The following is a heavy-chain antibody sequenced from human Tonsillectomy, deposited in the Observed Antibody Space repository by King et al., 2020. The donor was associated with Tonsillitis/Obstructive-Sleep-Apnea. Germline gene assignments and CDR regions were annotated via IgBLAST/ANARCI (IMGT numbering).Heavy chain of an antibody. CDR2: INPNSGGT. V-gene: IGHV1-2*02. J-gene: IGHJ4*02. D-gene: IGHD4-17*01. Sequence: VQLVETGAEVKKPGASVKVSCKASGYTFSGYYMHWVRQAPGQGLEWMGWINPNSGGTNYAQKFQGRVTMTRDTSISTAYMELSRLRSDDTAVYYCAREETTVTTFDYWGQGTLVTVSS. CDR1: GYTFSGYY. CDR3: AREETTVTTFDY.